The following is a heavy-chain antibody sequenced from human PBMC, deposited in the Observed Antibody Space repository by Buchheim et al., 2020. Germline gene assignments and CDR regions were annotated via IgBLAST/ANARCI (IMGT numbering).Heavy chain of an antibody. V-gene: IGHV4-39*01. D-gene: IGHD6-19*01. J-gene: IGHJ5*02. CDR3: AGIGSLAVSGQYNWFDP. Sequence: QLQVQESGPGLVRPWETLSLTCTVSGGSISGSPYYWGWVRQSPGKGLEWIGGMYYSGTTYYNPSLMSRVTMSVDTSKNQFSLKLSSVTAADTAVYYCAGIGSLAVSGQYNWFDPWGQGT. CDR1: GGSISGSPYY. CDR2: MYYSGTT.